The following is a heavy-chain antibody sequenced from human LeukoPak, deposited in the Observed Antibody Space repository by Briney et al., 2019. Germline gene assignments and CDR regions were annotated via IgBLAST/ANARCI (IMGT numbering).Heavy chain of an antibody. Sequence: GSSVKVSCKASGGTFSSYAISWVRQAPGQGLEWMGGIISIFGTANYAQKFQGRVTITTDESTSTAYMELSSLRSEDTAVYYCARDVGMSDNWFDPWGQGTLVTVSS. CDR2: IISIFGTA. J-gene: IGHJ5*02. D-gene: IGHD1-14*01. V-gene: IGHV1-69*05. CDR1: GGTFSSYA. CDR3: ARDVGMSDNWFDP.